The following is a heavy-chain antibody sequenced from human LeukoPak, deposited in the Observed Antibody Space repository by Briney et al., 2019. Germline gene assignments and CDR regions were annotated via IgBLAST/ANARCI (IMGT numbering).Heavy chain of an antibody. CDR1: GFTVSSNY. J-gene: IGHJ6*03. Sequence: GGSLGLSCAASGFTVSSNYTSWVRQAPGKGLEWVSVIYSGGSTYYADSVKGRFTTSRDNSKNTLYLQMNSLRAEDTAVYYCAYGSGSYYYYMDVWGKGTTVTISS. CDR2: IYSGGST. V-gene: IGHV3-53*01. D-gene: IGHD3-10*01. CDR3: AYGSGSYYYYMDV.